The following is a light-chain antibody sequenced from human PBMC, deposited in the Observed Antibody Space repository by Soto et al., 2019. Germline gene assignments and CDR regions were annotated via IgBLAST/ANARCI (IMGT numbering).Light chain of an antibody. CDR3: QQYDASSWT. V-gene: IGKV1-5*03. J-gene: IGKJ1*01. CDR1: QTISNW. Sequence: DIQMTQSPSILSASVGDRVTITCRASQTISNWLAWFQQKPGKAPNLLIYKASSLESGVPSRFSGSGSGTEFTLTISSLQPDDFATYYCQQYDASSWTFGQGTKVEI. CDR2: KAS.